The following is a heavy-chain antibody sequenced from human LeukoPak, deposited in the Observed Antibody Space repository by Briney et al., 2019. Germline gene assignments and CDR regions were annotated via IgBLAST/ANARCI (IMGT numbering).Heavy chain of an antibody. J-gene: IGHJ4*02. CDR3: ARAGPQYYDFWSGYYSFDY. CDR2: IYYSGST. Sequence: SETLSLTCTVSGGSISSYYWSWIRQPPGKGLEWFGSIYYSGSTNYNPSLKSRVTISVDTSKNQFSLKLSSVTAADTAVYYCARAGPQYYDFWSGYYSFDYWGQGTLVTVSS. V-gene: IGHV4-59*01. CDR1: GGSISSYY. D-gene: IGHD3-3*01.